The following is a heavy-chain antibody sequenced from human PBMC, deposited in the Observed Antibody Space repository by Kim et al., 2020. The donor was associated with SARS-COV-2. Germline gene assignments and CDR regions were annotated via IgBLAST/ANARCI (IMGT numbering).Heavy chain of an antibody. Sequence: ASVKVSCKASGYTFTSYYMHWVRQAPGQGLEWMGIINPSGGSTSYAQKFQGRVTMTRDTSTSTVYMELSSLRSEDTAVYYCARGDYPTAGYSSSWYRPNWFDPWGQGTLVTVSS. CDR1: GYTFTSYY. CDR2: INPSGGST. D-gene: IGHD6-13*01. CDR3: ARGDYPTAGYSSSWYRPNWFDP. J-gene: IGHJ5*02. V-gene: IGHV1-46*01.